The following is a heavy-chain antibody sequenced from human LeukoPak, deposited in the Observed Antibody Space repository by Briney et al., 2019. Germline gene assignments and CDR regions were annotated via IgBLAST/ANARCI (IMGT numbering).Heavy chain of an antibody. CDR2: IYSGGSA. V-gene: IGHV3-66*01. CDR1: GFTVSSNY. Sequence: TGGSLRLSCAASGFTVSSNYMSWVRQVPGKGLEWVSVIYSGGSAYYADSVKGRFTISRDNSKNTLYLQMNSLRAEDTAVYYCAKAGSWPRFDPWGQGTPVTVSS. CDR3: AKAGSWPRFDP. J-gene: IGHJ5*02. D-gene: IGHD6-13*01.